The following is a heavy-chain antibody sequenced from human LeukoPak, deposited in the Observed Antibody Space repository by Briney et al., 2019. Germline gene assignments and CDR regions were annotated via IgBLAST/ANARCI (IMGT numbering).Heavy chain of an antibody. D-gene: IGHD1-14*01. CDR1: GFTVSRNY. CDR3: AKPARTDYVDY. J-gene: IGHJ4*02. CDR2: IYSGGST. Sequence: PGGSLRLSCAASGFTVSRNYMSWVRQAPGKGLEWVSVIYSGGSTYYADSVKGRFTISRDNSKNTLYLRINSLRAEDTAVYYCAKPARTDYVDYWGQGTLVTVSS. V-gene: IGHV3-66*04.